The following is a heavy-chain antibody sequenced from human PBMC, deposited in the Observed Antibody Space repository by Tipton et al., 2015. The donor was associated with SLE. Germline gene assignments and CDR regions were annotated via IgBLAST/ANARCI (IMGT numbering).Heavy chain of an antibody. CDR3: ARVRVDTAMGVFDF. Sequence: QSGPEVKKPGASVKVSCKASGYSFTRHDINWVRQATGQGLEWMGWMNPNSGNTGYAQKFQGRVTMTRDTSISTAYMELTSLRSEDTAVYYCARVRVDTAMGVFDFWGQGTLVTVSS. J-gene: IGHJ4*02. CDR1: GYSFTRHD. V-gene: IGHV1-8*01. D-gene: IGHD5-18*01. CDR2: MNPNSGNT.